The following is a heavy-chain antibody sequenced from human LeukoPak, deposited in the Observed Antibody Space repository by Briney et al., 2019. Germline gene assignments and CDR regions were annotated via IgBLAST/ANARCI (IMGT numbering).Heavy chain of an antibody. CDR1: GFTFDDYA. Sequence: LAGRSLRLSCAASGFTFDDYAMHWVRQAPGKGLEWVSGISWNSATIAYADSVKGRFTIPRDNAKNSLYLQMNSLRAEDTALYYCTKGRYARTFDCWGQGTLVTVSS. J-gene: IGHJ4*02. CDR2: ISWNSATI. CDR3: TKGRYARTFDC. V-gene: IGHV3-9*01. D-gene: IGHD3-16*02.